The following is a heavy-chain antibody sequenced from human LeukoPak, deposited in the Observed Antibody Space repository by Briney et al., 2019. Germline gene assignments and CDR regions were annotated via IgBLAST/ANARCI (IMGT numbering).Heavy chain of an antibody. CDR2: ISPNGGTT. CDR3: ARGYCTNGVCRTFDI. CDR1: GYTFTDYF. Sequence: GGSVKVSCKASGYTFTDYFIHWVRQAPGQGLEWMGIISPNGGTTNYAQKFQDRVTMTRDTSTSTVYMELSSLRSEDTAVYYCARGYCTNGVCRTFDIWGQGTLVTVSS. J-gene: IGHJ4*02. D-gene: IGHD2-8*01. V-gene: IGHV1-46*01.